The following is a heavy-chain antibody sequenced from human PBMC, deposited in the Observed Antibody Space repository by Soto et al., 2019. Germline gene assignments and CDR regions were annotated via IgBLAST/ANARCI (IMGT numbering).Heavy chain of an antibody. J-gene: IGHJ3*02. Sequence: SETLSLTCTVSGGSISSGDYYWSRIRRPPGKGLEWIGYIYYSGSTYYNPSLKSRVTISVDTSKNQFSLKLSSVTAADTAVYYCARDFYDYGDYDRPRVAFDIWGQGTMVTVSS. CDR1: GGSISSGDYY. D-gene: IGHD4-17*01. V-gene: IGHV4-30-4*01. CDR3: ARDFYDYGDYDRPRVAFDI. CDR2: IYYSGST.